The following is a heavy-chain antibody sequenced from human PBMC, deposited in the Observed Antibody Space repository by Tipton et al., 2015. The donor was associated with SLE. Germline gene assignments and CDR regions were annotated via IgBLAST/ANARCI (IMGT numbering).Heavy chain of an antibody. CDR1: GGSISSSSYY. D-gene: IGHD3-10*01. CDR3: ARGGNYYGSGSYYNP. Sequence: LRLSCTVSGGSISSSSYYWGWIRQPPGKGLEWIGSIYYSGSTYYNPSLKSRVTISVDTSKNQFSLKLSSVTAADTAVYYCARGGNYYGSGSYYNPWGQGTMVTVSS. CDR2: IYYSGST. V-gene: IGHV4-39*07. J-gene: IGHJ3*01.